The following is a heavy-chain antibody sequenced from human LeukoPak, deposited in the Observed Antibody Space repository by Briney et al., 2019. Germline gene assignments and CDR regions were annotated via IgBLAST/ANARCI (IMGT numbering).Heavy chain of an antibody. D-gene: IGHD3-22*01. CDR1: GGSISTSNYY. V-gene: IGHV4-39*07. CDR2: IFYSGTT. CDR3: AKVPYYYDSSDYLIDDSFDV. Sequence: MSSETLSLTCTVSGGSISTSNYYWGWIRQPPGKGLEWIGNIFYSGTTSYNPSLKSRVTISLDTSKNQFSLKLTSVTAADTAVYFCAKVPYYYDSSDYLIDDSFDVWGQGTMVTVSS. J-gene: IGHJ3*01.